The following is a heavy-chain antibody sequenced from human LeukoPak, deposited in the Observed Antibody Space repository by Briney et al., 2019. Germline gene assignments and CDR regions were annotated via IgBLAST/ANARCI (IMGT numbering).Heavy chain of an antibody. CDR3: ARVDYYDSSGYPSFDY. CDR2: IYYSGST. D-gene: IGHD3-22*01. Sequence: SETLSLTCTVSGGSIGSSSYYWGWIRQPPGKGLNWIGSIYYSGSTNYNPSLKSRVTISVDTSKNQFSLKLSSVTAADTAVYYCARVDYYDSSGYPSFDYWGQGTLVTVSS. CDR1: GGSIGSSSYY. J-gene: IGHJ4*02. V-gene: IGHV4-39*07.